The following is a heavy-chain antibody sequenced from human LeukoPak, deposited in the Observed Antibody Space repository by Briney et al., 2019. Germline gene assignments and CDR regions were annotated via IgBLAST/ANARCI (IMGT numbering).Heavy chain of an antibody. CDR3: ARGSITIFGVITD. V-gene: IGHV3-7*01. CDR2: IKQDGSEK. Sequence: GGSLRLSGAGSGFTFSSYWMSWVRQAPGKGLEWVANIKQDGSEKYYVDSVKGRFTISRDNAKNSLYLQMNSLRAEDTAVYYCARGSITIFGVITDWGQGTLVTVSS. J-gene: IGHJ4*02. CDR1: GFTFSSYW. D-gene: IGHD3-3*01.